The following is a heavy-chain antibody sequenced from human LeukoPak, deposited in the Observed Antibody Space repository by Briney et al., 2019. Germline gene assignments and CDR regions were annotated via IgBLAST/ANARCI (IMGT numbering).Heavy chain of an antibody. CDR2: IYDSGNT. CDR1: GGSVSSGSYY. Sequence: SETLSLTCTVSGGSVSSGSYYWSWIRQPPGKGLEWIGYIYDSGNTNYNPSLKSRVTISVDTSKNQFSLNLRSVTAADTAVYYCAKDHYGYYDAFDIWGQGTMFTVSS. CDR3: AKDHYGYYDAFDI. V-gene: IGHV4-61*01. D-gene: IGHD1-26*01. J-gene: IGHJ3*02.